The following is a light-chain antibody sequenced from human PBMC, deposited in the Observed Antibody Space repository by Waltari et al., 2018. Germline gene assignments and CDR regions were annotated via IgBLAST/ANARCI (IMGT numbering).Light chain of an antibody. V-gene: IGKV1-5*03. Sequence: TQVPSTLSASAGDRVTITCRASQSISTWLAWYQQKPGKAPNLLIYKASTLQSGVPSRFSGSGSGTEFTLSISSLHPDDFATYFCQQYYSYPSFGQGTKVEIK. CDR1: QSISTW. CDR2: KAS. J-gene: IGKJ1*01. CDR3: QQYYSYPS.